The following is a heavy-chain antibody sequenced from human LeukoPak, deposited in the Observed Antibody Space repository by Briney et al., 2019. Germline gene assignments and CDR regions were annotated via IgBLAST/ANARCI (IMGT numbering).Heavy chain of an antibody. Sequence: ASVKVSCKASDYTFTSYGISWVRQAPGQGLEWMGWISAYNGNTNYAQKLQGRVTMTTDTSTSTAYMELRSLRSDDTAVYYCARDRFRYCSGGSCYHFDYWGQGTLVTVSS. CDR1: DYTFTSYG. CDR2: ISAYNGNT. D-gene: IGHD2-15*01. J-gene: IGHJ4*02. V-gene: IGHV1-18*04. CDR3: ARDRFRYCSGGSCYHFDY.